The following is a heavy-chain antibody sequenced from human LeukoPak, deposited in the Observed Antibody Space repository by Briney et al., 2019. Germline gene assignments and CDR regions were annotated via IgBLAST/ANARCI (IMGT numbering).Heavy chain of an antibody. CDR3: ARYGGSSRTYDY. D-gene: IGHD2-15*01. CDR1: GFTFSNYW. V-gene: IGHV3-7*05. Sequence: GGSLRLSCAASGFTFSNYWMTWVRQAPGKGLEWVANIKQDGSDKYYVDSVKGRFTISRDNAKNSLYLQMNSLRFEDTAVYYCARYGGSSRTYDYWGQGSLVTVSS. J-gene: IGHJ4*02. CDR2: IKQDGSDK.